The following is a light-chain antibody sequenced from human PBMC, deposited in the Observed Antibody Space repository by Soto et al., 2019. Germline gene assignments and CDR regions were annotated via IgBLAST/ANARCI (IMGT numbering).Light chain of an antibody. J-gene: IGKJ1*01. CDR1: QTIGSC. Sequence: DIQMPRSPASQPGCVGDRVTITFRASQTIGSCVAWYQQKPGKAPKLLIYKASTLKSGVPSRFSGSGSGTEFTLTISSLQPGDFAAHYFQHYYSYSEVFGPGTKVDIK. V-gene: IGKV1-5*03. CDR3: QHYYSYSEV. CDR2: KAS.